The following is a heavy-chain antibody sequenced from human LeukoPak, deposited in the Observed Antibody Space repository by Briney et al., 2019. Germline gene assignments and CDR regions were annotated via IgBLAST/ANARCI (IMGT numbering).Heavy chain of an antibody. CDR1: GYTFTSYY. D-gene: IGHD2-2*02. CDR3: ARARGACSSTSCYKLGYWFDP. J-gene: IGHJ5*02. Sequence: ASVKVSCKASGYTFTSYYMHWVRQAPGQGLEWMGVINPSGGSTSYAQKFQGRVTMTRDMSTSTVYMELSSLRSEGTAVYYCARARGACSSTSCYKLGYWFDPWGQGTLVTVSS. V-gene: IGHV1-46*01. CDR2: INPSGGST.